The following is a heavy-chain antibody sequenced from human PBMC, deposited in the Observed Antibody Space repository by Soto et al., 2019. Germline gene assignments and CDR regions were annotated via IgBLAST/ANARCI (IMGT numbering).Heavy chain of an antibody. Sequence: PGESLKISCKGSGYSFTSYWIGWVRQMPGKGLEWMGIIYPGDSDTRYSPSFQGQVTISADKSISTAYLQWSSLKASDTAMYYCAGANYSSSFVYYYYYGLDVWGQGTTVTVSS. CDR1: GYSFTSYW. J-gene: IGHJ6*02. D-gene: IGHD6-6*01. V-gene: IGHV5-51*01. CDR2: IYPGDSDT. CDR3: AGANYSSSFVYYYYYGLDV.